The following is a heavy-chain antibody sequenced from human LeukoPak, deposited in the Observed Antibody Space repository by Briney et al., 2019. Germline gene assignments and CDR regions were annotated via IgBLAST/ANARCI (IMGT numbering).Heavy chain of an antibody. CDR3: ARDYGDYLY. D-gene: IGHD4-17*01. CDR1: GFTFSSYE. J-gene: IGHJ4*02. Sequence: AGGSLRLSCAASGFTFSSYEMNWVRQAPGKGLEWVSYISSSGSTIYYADSVKGRFTISRDNAKNSLYLQMNSPRAEDTAVYYCARDYGDYLYWGQGTLVTVSS. V-gene: IGHV3-48*03. CDR2: ISSSGSTI.